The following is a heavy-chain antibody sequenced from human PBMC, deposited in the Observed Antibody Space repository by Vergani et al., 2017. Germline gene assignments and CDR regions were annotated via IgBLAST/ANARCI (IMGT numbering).Heavy chain of an antibody. CDR2: FDPEDGET. J-gene: IGHJ4*02. CDR1: GYTLTELS. V-gene: IGHV1-24*01. D-gene: IGHD3-22*01. Sequence: QVQLVQSGAEVKKPGASVKFSCKVSGYTLTELSMHWVRQAPGKGLEWMGGFDPEDGETIYAQKFQGRVTMTEATSTAEAYMALSSMRSEDTAVYYCATLGWDYYDSSGYYWGQGTLVTVSS. CDR3: ATLGWDYYDSSGYY.